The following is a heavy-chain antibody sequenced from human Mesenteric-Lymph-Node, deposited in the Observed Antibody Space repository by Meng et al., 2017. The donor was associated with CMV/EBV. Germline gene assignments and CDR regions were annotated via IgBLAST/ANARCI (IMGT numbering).Heavy chain of an antibody. CDR3: ARMARLGPDY. V-gene: IGHV2-70D*14. J-gene: IGHJ4*02. CDR1: GFSLSTSGMR. D-gene: IGHD6-19*01. CDR2: IDWDDDK. Sequence: SGPTLVKPTQTLTLTCTFSGFSLSTSGMRVSWIRQPPGKALEWLARIDWDDDKFYSTSLKTRLTISKDTSKNQVVLTMTNMDPVDTATYFCARMARLGPDYWGQGTLVTVSS.